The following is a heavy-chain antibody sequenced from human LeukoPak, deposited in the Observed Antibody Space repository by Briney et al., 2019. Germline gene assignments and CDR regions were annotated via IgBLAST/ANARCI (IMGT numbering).Heavy chain of an antibody. J-gene: IGHJ6*02. V-gene: IGHV1-8*01. CDR2: MNPNSGNT. Sequence: ASVKVSCKASGYTFTSYDINWVRQTTGQGLEWMGWMNPNSGNTGYAQKFQGRVTMTRNTSISTAYMELSSLRSEDTAVYYCARGLRLARRYYYGMDVWGQGTTVTVSS. D-gene: IGHD5-12*01. CDR3: ARGLRLARRYYYGMDV. CDR1: GYTFTSYD.